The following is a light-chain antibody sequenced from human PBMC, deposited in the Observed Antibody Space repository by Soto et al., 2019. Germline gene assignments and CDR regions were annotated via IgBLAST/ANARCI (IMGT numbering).Light chain of an antibody. J-gene: IGLJ2*01. V-gene: IGLV1-44*01. Sequence: QPVLTQPPSASGAPGQRVTISCSGSRSNIGSQVVQWFQHLPGTAPKLLIQNNSERPSGVPDRFSGSKSGTSASLAISGLQSEDEGDYYCATWDDSLDGPVFGGGIKVTVL. CDR3: ATWDDSLDGPV. CDR1: RSNIGSQV. CDR2: NNS.